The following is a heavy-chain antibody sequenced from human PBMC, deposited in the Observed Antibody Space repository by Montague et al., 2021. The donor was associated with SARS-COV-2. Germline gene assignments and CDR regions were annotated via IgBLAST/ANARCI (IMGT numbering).Heavy chain of an antibody. Sequence: VKPTQTLTLTCTSSGFSLSTSGMCVSWIRQPPGKALEWLTLIDWDDDKYYSTSLKTRLTISKDTSKNQVVLTMTNMDPVDTATYYCARSYGTTVVTRAFDYWGQGTLVTVSS. V-gene: IGHV2-70*01. CDR1: GFSLSTSGMC. J-gene: IGHJ4*02. CDR2: IDWDDDK. D-gene: IGHD4-23*01. CDR3: ARSYGTTVVTRAFDY.